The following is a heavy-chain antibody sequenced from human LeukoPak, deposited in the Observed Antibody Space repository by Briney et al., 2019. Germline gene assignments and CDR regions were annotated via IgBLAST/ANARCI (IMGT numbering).Heavy chain of an antibody. CDR1: GFTFSNAW. CDR2: IKSKTDGGTT. D-gene: IGHD3-9*01. CDR3: TTDPSDWVPFDY. V-gene: IGHV3-15*01. Sequence: GGSLRLSCAASGFTFSNAWMSWVRQAPGKGLEWVGRIKSKTDGGTTDYAAPVKDRFTISRDDSKDTLYLQMNSLKTEDTAVYYCTTDPSDWVPFDYWGQGTLVTVSS. J-gene: IGHJ4*02.